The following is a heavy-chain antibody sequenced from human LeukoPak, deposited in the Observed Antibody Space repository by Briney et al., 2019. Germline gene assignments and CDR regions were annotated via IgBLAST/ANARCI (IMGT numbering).Heavy chain of an antibody. CDR3: ARGLRYYYDSSCYYFDY. D-gene: IGHD3-22*01. V-gene: IGHV3-20*04. CDR2: INWNGGST. CDR1: GFTFHDYG. J-gene: IGHJ4*02. Sequence: GGTLRLSCAASGFTFHDYGMSWVRQAPGKGLEWVSGINWNGGSTGYADSVKGRFTISRDNAKNALYLQMNSLRGEDTALYYCARGLRYYYDSSCYYFDYWGQGTLVTVSS.